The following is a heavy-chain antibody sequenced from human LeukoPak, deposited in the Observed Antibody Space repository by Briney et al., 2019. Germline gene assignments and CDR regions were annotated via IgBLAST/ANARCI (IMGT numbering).Heavy chain of an antibody. Sequence: PSETLSLTCTVSGGSISSYYWSWIRQPPGKGLEWIGYIYYSGRPNHNPPLPLRVPLPLHPSNNQFSLKLSSVTAADTAVYYCARAQGRGSGSSPDYWGQGTLVTVSS. CDR1: GGSISSYY. CDR2: IYYSGRP. V-gene: IGHV4-59*01. D-gene: IGHD3-10*01. J-gene: IGHJ4*02. CDR3: ARAQGRGSGSSPDY.